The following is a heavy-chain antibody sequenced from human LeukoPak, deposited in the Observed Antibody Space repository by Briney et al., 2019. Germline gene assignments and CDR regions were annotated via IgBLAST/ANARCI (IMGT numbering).Heavy chain of an antibody. J-gene: IGHJ4*02. CDR3: AKGRLDYGDYYVDD. D-gene: IGHD2-21*02. CDR2: ISGSGGTT. CDR1: GVTFSNDG. Sequence: GGSLRLSCAASGVTFSNDGMSWVRQAPGKGLEWVSVISGSGGTTYYADSVKGRFTISRDNSKNTLYLQMNSLRAEDTSVYYCAKGRLDYGDYYVDDWGQGTLVTVSS. V-gene: IGHV3-23*01.